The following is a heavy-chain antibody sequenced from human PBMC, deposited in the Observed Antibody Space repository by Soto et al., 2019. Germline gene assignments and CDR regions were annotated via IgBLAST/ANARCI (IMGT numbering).Heavy chain of an antibody. J-gene: IGHJ4*02. Sequence: PSETLSLTCVVSGGSISSGGYSWSWIRQPPGKGLEWIGYIYHSGSTCYNPSLKSRVTISVDRSKNQFSLKLSSVTAADTAVYYCARGMTTVTTLDYWGQGTPVTVSS. CDR1: GGSISSGGYS. CDR2: IYHSGST. D-gene: IGHD4-4*01. CDR3: ARGMTTVTTLDY. V-gene: IGHV4-30-2*01.